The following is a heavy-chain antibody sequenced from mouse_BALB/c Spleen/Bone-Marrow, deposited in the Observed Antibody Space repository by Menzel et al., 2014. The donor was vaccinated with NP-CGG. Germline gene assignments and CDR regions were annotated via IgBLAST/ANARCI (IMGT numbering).Heavy chain of an antibody. D-gene: IGHD1-2*01. CDR1: GFTFTDYY. Sequence: EVMLVESGGGLVQPGGSLRLSCATSGFTFTDYYMSWVRQPPGKALEWLGFIRNKANGYTTEYSASVKGRFTISRDNSRSILYLQMNTLRAEDSATYYCARDIGLRLRFAYWGQGTLVTVSA. CDR2: IRNKANGYTT. CDR3: ARDIGLRLRFAY. J-gene: IGHJ3*01. V-gene: IGHV7-3*02.